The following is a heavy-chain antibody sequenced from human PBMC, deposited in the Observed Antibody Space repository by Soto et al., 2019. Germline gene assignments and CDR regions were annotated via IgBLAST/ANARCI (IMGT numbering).Heavy chain of an antibody. Sequence: GGSLRLSCAASGFTVSTNYMSWVRQSPGKGLEWVSAIYTGGSTYYADSVKGRFTISRDNSKNRLFLQMNSLRAEDTAIYYCAKCMGSSWIGVIDNWGQGTLVTVSS. J-gene: IGHJ4*02. V-gene: IGHV3-53*01. CDR2: IYTGGST. D-gene: IGHD6-13*01. CDR1: GFTVSTNY. CDR3: AKCMGSSWIGVIDN.